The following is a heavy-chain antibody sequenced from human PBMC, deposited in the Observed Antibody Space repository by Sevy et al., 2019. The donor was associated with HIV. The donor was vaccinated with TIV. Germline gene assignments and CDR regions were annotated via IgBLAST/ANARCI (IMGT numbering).Heavy chain of an antibody. CDR2: IYYSGST. CDR3: VSNFGFGESDAFDI. D-gene: IGHD3-10*01. CDR1: GGSISSYY. J-gene: IGHJ3*02. Sequence: SETLSLTCAVSGGSISSYYWSWIRQPPGKGLEWIGYIYYSGSTNYNPSLKSRVTISVDTSKNQFSLKLSSVTAADTAVYYCVSNFGFGESDAFDIWGQGTMVTVSS. V-gene: IGHV4-59*01.